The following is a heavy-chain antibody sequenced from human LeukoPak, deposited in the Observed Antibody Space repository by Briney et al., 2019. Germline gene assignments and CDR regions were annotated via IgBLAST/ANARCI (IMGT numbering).Heavy chain of an antibody. D-gene: IGHD3-10*01. CDR2: ISYDGSNK. CDR1: GFTFSSYG. V-gene: IGHV3-30*03. CDR3: AREGGSGSYYNKGPDAFDI. J-gene: IGHJ3*02. Sequence: GGSLRLSCAASGFTFSSYGMHWVRQAPGKGLEWVAVISYDGSNKYYADSVKGRFTISRDNSKNTLYLQMNSLRAEDTAVYYCAREGGSGSYYNKGPDAFDIWGQGTMVTVSS.